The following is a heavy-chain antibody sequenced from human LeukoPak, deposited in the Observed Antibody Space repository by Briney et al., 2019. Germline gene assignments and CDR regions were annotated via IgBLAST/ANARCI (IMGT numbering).Heavy chain of an antibody. CDR1: GFTFSNYW. J-gene: IGHJ4*02. D-gene: IGHD1-26*01. V-gene: IGHV3-7*01. CDR2: IKQDGSQK. CDR3: ARGLGATKGGVDY. Sequence: PGGSLRLSCVASGFTFSNYWMSWVRQAPGKGLDWVANIKQDGSQKYYVDPVKGRFTISRDNAKNSLYLQMNSLRVEDTAVYYCARGLGATKGGVDYWGQGTLVTVSS.